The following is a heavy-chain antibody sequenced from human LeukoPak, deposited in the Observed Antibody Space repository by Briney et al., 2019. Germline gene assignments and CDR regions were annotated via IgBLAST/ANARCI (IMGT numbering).Heavy chain of an antibody. J-gene: IGHJ4*02. D-gene: IGHD5-18*01. Sequence: HPGGSLRLSCAASGFTFSSYGMSWVRQAPGKGLEWVSAISGSGGSTYYADSVRGRFTISRDNSKNTLYLQMNSLRAEDTAVYYCAKFQLWSPSTFDYWGQGTLVTVSS. CDR2: ISGSGGST. CDR1: GFTFSSYG. V-gene: IGHV3-23*01. CDR3: AKFQLWSPSTFDY.